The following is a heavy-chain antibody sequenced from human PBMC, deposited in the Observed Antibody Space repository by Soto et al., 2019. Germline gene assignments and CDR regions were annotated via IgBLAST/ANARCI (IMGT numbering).Heavy chain of an antibody. CDR1: GYTFTTYA. J-gene: IGHJ6*02. Sequence: QVQLVQSGAEVKKPGASVKVSCKASGYTFTTYAIHWVRQAPGQRLEWMGWINVGNGDTKYSQKFQGRVTFTKDTSANTAYMELSSLRSEDTAVYYCASAGLYNYYYYGMDVWGQGTTVTVSS. D-gene: IGHD3-10*01. V-gene: IGHV1-3*01. CDR3: ASAGLYNYYYYGMDV. CDR2: INVGNGDT.